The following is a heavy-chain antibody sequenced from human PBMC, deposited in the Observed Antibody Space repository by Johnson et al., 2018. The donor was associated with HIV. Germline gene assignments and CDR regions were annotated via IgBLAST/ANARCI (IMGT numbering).Heavy chain of an antibody. V-gene: IGHV3-30*03. CDR1: GFTFRDYY. J-gene: IGHJ3*02. Sequence: QVQLVESGGGIKGPGGSLRLSCAASGFTFRDYYMSWIRQAPGKGLEWVAVISYDGSNKYSADSVKGRFTISRDDSKNTLYLQMNSLIPEDTAVYYCARDASRGYGSELDAFDIWGQGTMVTVSS. D-gene: IGHD3-10*01. CDR3: ARDASRGYGSELDAFDI. CDR2: ISYDGSNK.